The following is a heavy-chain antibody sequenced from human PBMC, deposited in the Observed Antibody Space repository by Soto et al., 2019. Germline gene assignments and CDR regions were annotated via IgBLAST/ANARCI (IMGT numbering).Heavy chain of an antibody. J-gene: IGHJ4*02. CDR2: IFSGDEK. V-gene: IGHV2-26*01. CDR1: GFSLSNDEMG. Sequence: KESGPVLVKPTETLTLTCTVSGFSLSNDEMGVSWIRQPPGMALEWLAHIFSGDEKSYNTSLKSRLTISRDTSKSQVVLTMTNMDPVDTATYYCARISCGCDCQIDYWGQGTLVTVSS. D-gene: IGHD2-21*02. CDR3: ARISCGCDCQIDY.